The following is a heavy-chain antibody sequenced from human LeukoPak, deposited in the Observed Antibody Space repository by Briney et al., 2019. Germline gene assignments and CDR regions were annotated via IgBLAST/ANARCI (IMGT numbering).Heavy chain of an antibody. D-gene: IGHD4-23*01. V-gene: IGHV1-2*02. CDR2: INPKSGGT. Sequence: ASVKVSCKASGYTFTDYFMNWVRQAPGQGLEWMGWINPKSGGTVYAQKFQGRVTMTRDTSSSTAYMELSSLKSDDTAVYYCARDNSMHERGWWFDPWGQGTLVTVSS. CDR3: ARDNSMHERGWWFDP. CDR1: GYTFTDYF. J-gene: IGHJ5*02.